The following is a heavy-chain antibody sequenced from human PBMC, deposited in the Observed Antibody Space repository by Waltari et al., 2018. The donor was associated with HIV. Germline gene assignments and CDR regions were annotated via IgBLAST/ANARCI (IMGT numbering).Heavy chain of an antibody. V-gene: IGHV3-33*01. CDR2: IWYDGSNK. D-gene: IGHD1-7*01. CDR3: ARDSQITGTTSVFDY. J-gene: IGHJ4*02. CDR1: GFTLSSYG. Sequence: QVQLVESGGGVVQPGRSLRLSCAASGFTLSSYGMHWVRQAPGKGLEWVAVIWYDGSNKYYADSVKGRFTISRDNSKNTLYLQMNSLRAEDTAVYYCARDSQITGTTSVFDYWGQGTLVTVSS.